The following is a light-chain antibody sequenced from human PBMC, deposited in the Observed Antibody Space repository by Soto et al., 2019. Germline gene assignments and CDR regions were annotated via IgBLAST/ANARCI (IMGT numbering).Light chain of an antibody. CDR1: SSDVGDYNY. CDR2: DVT. Sequence: QSALTQPPSVSGSPGQSVTISCTGTSSDVGDYNYVSWYQQHPGKAPKLMIYDVTKRPSGVPDRFSGSKSGNTASLTISGLQAEDEADYYCWSYSGSAPVVFGGGTKLTVL. J-gene: IGLJ2*01. V-gene: IGLV2-11*01. CDR3: WSYSGSAPVV.